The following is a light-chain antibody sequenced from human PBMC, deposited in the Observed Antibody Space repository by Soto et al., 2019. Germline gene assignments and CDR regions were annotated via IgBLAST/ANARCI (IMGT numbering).Light chain of an antibody. Sequence: DIQMTQSPSSLSASVGDRVTIACRASQGISNYLAWYQQKPGKVPKLLIYAASTLQSGVPSRFSGSGSGTDFTLTISSLQPEDVATYYCQKYNSAPITFVQGTRLEIK. CDR1: QGISNY. V-gene: IGKV1-27*01. CDR2: AAS. J-gene: IGKJ5*01. CDR3: QKYNSAPIT.